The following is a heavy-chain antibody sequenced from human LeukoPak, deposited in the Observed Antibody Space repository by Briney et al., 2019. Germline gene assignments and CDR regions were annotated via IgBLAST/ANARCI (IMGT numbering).Heavy chain of an antibody. CDR2: INHTGST. CDR3: ARHSTAIWYFDL. V-gene: IGHV4-34*01. D-gene: IGHD2-21*02. J-gene: IGHJ2*01. Sequence: SETLSLTCAVYGGSFSGYYWSWIRQPPGKGLEWIGEINHTGSTSSNPSLKSRVTTSVDTSKKQFSLKLSSVTAADTAVYYCARHSTAIWYFDLWGRGTLVTVSS. CDR1: GGSFSGYY.